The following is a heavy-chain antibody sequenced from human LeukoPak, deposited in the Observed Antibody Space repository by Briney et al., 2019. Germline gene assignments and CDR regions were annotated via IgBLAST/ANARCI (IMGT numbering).Heavy chain of an antibody. D-gene: IGHD2-8*02. CDR1: GFTFSGDW. CDR2: IKQDGSEK. V-gene: IGHV3-7*01. J-gene: IGHJ4*02. Sequence: GGSLRLSCAASGFTFSGDWMSRVRQAPGPGLEWVANIKQDGSEKYCVDSVKGRFTISRDNAKNSLYLQMNSLRAEDTAVYYCARDPEFWYYWGQGTLVTVSS. CDR3: ARDPEFWYY.